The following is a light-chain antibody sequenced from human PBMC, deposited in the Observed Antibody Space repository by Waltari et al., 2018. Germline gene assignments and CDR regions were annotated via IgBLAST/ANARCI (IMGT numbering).Light chain of an antibody. CDR2: SAS. CDR1: ESISNY. CDR3: QQSYNTPFT. J-gene: IGKJ2*01. Sequence: DIQMTQSPFSLSSSLGDRVTITCRASESISNYVNWYQQKPGRAPKVLIYSASSLQSGVPSRFRGSGSGTDFTLTISSLQPEDSATYYCQQSYNTPFTFGQGTKLEIK. V-gene: IGKV1-39*01.